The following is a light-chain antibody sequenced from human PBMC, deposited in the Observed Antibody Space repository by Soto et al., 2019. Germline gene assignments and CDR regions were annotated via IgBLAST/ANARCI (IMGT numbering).Light chain of an antibody. Sequence: DIQMTQSPSSLSASVGDRVTITCRASPGISNYLAWYQQNPGNVPKLLIYAASTLQSGVPSRFSGSGFWTDFTLTISSLQPEDVANYYCQKYNSAPWTFGKGTKVEIK. V-gene: IGKV1-27*01. CDR2: AAS. CDR3: QKYNSAPWT. CDR1: PGISNY. J-gene: IGKJ1*01.